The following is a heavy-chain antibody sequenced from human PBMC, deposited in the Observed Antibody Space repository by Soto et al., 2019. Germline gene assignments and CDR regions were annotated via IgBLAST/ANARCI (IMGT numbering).Heavy chain of an antibody. D-gene: IGHD3-3*01. CDR2: ISSSSSYI. Sequence: EVQLVESGGGLVKPGGSLRLSCAASGFTFSSYSMNWVRQAPGKGLEWVSSISSSSSYIYYADSVKGRFTISRDNAKNSLYLQMNSLRAEDTAVYYCARDQSGYYTFACDYWGQGTLVTVSS. V-gene: IGHV3-21*01. CDR3: ARDQSGYYTFACDY. CDR1: GFTFSSYS. J-gene: IGHJ4*02.